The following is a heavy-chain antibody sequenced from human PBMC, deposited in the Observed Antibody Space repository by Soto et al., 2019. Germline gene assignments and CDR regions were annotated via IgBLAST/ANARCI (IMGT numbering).Heavy chain of an antibody. V-gene: IGHV1-2*02. Sequence: ASVKVSFKASGYTFTGYYMHWLRQAPGQGFEWMGRISPKSGGTNYAQKFQGRVTMTWDTSLNTAYMELSSLISEDTAVYYCARPPGYISDWYYFDLWGQGTLVTVSS. CDR3: ARPPGYISDWYYFDL. D-gene: IGHD6-19*01. CDR1: GYTFTGYY. CDR2: ISPKSGGT. J-gene: IGHJ4*02.